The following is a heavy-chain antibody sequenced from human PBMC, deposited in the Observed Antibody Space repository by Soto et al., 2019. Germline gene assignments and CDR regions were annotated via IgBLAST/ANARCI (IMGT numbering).Heavy chain of an antibody. D-gene: IGHD3-22*01. CDR3: ARDWYYDSSHDAFDI. J-gene: IGHJ3*02. CDR2: ITSSGSTI. Sequence: SLRLSCAAAGFTFSSFEMNWVRQAPGKGLEWVSYITSSGSTIYYADSVKGRFTISRDNAKNSLYLQMNSLRAEDTAVYYCARDWYYDSSHDAFDIWGQGTMVTVSS. CDR1: GFTFSSFE. V-gene: IGHV3-48*03.